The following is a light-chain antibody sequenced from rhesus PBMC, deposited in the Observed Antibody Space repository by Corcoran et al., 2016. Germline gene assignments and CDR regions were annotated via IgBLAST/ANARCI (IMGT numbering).Light chain of an antibody. Sequence: QATLTQPRSVSGSPGQSVTISCTGNSSDIGGYNYVSWYQQHPGTAPKLMIYEVSKRPSGVSDRFSGSKSGNTASLTISGLPAEDGADYYCSSYAGSNTFVFGSGTKLTVL. CDR1: SSDIGGYNY. CDR2: EVS. J-gene: IGLJ6*01. CDR3: SSYAGSNTFV. V-gene: IGLV2-32*02.